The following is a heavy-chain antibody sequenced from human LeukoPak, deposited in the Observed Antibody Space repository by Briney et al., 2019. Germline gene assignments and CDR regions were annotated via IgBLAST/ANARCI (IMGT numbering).Heavy chain of an antibody. CDR2: IGGSGGPI. J-gene: IGHJ5*02. CDR1: GFSFSSYS. V-gene: IGHV3-48*02. Sequence: PGGSLRLSCAASGFSFSSYSMDWVRHTPGKGLEWLSYIGGSGGPILYADSLKGRFTISRDNAKNSLYLQMNSLRDEDTAVYYCVREGGPRTPYSGLGPWGQGTLVTVSS. CDR3: VREGGPRTPYSGLGP. D-gene: IGHD3-10*01.